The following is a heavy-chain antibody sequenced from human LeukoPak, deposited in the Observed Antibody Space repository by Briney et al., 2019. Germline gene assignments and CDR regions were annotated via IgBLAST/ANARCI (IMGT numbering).Heavy chain of an antibody. J-gene: IGHJ6*02. V-gene: IGHV1-69*04. CDR1: GGTFSSYA. CDR2: IIPIFGIA. D-gene: IGHD2-15*01. CDR3: ARDQVEGYGMDV. Sequence: ASVKVSCKASGGTFSSYAISWERQAPGQGLEWMGRIIPIFGIANYAQKFQGRATITADKSTSTAYMELSSLRSEDTAVYYCARDQVEGYGMDVWGQGTTVTVSS.